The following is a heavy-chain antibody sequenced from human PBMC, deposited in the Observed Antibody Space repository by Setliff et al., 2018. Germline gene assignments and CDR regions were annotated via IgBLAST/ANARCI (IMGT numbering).Heavy chain of an antibody. CDR2: TYYRSKWYN. CDR3: ARDQYYYDSSGYPWACDI. V-gene: IGHV6-1*01. Sequence: SQTLSLTCAISGDSVSSNSAAWNWIRQSPSRGLEWLGRTYYRSKWYNDYAVSVKSRITINPDTSKNQFSLQLNSVTPEDTAVYYCARDQYYYDSSGYPWACDIWGQGTMVTVS. D-gene: IGHD3-22*01. J-gene: IGHJ3*02. CDR1: GDSVSSNSAA.